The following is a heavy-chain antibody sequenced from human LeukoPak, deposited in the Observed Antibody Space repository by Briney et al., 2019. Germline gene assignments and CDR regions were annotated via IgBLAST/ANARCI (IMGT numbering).Heavy chain of an antibody. CDR3: AKSPKTGFLFDY. D-gene: IGHD1-1*01. CDR1: GFTVSSNY. V-gene: IGHV3-66*01. J-gene: IGHJ4*02. CDR2: IYGGVNT. Sequence: GGSLRLSCAASGFTVSSNYMSWVRKAPGKGLEWVSVIYGGVNTVYADSVQDRFTISRDNSKNTLYLQMSSLRAEDTAVYYCAKSPKTGFLFDYWRKGTLVTVCS.